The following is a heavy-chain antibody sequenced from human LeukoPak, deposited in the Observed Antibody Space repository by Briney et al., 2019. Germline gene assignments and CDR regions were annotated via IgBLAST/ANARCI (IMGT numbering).Heavy chain of an antibody. CDR2: ISAYNGNT. D-gene: IGHD3-22*01. Sequence: ASVKVSCKASGYTFTSYGISWVRQAPGQGLEWMGWISAYNGNTNYAQKLQGRVTMTTDTSTSTAYMELRSLRSDDTAVYYCARETYYYDSSGYELFDPWGQGTLVTVSS. CDR1: GYTFTSYG. CDR3: ARETYYYDSSGYELFDP. V-gene: IGHV1-18*01. J-gene: IGHJ5*02.